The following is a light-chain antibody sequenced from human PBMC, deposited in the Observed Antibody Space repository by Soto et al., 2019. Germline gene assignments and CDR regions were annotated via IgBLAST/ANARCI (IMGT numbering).Light chain of an antibody. J-gene: IGKJ1*01. CDR1: QSISSW. Sequence: DTPMTQSPSTLSSSVGDRVTITCRASQSISSWLAWYQQRPGRAPQLLIDRASSLQSGVPSRFSGSGSATEFTLPISSLQPDDFSTYYCQQYDTSSPTVGQGPKVELK. V-gene: IGKV1-5*03. CDR3: QQYDTSSPT. CDR2: RAS.